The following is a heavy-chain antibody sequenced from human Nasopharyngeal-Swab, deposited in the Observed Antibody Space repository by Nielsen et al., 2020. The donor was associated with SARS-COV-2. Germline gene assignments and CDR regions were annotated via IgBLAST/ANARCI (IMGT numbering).Heavy chain of an antibody. CDR3: ARELSGYCSSPRGCYYYGMDV. CDR2: ISSSSSYI. CDR1: GFTFSSYS. D-gene: IGHD2-2*01. Sequence: GGSLRLSCAASGFTFSSYSMNWVRQAPGKGLEWVSSISSSSSYIYYADSVKGRFTISRDNAKNSLYLQMNSLRAEDTAVYYCARELSGYCSSPRGCYYYGMDVWGQGTTVTVSS. V-gene: IGHV3-21*01. J-gene: IGHJ6*02.